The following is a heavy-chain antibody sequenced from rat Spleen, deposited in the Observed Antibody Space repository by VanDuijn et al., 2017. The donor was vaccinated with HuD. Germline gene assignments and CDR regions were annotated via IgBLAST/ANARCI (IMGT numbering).Heavy chain of an antibody. Sequence: EVQLVESDGGLVQPGRSLKLSCAASGFTFSDYAMAWVRQAPKKGLEWVANSIYDGSNTYYRDSVKGRFTFSRDNAKNTLYLQMDSLRSEDTATYYCARHELPGYNWFAYWGQGTLVTVSS. CDR2: SIYDGSNT. D-gene: IGHD1-4*01. CDR1: GFTFSDYA. CDR3: ARHELPGYNWFAY. V-gene: IGHV5-17*01. J-gene: IGHJ3*01.